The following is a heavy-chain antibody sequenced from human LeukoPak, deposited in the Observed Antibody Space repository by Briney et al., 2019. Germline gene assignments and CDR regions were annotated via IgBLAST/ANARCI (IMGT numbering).Heavy chain of an antibody. CDR3: ARGGVQLPWLNLDY. V-gene: IGHV1-3*01. CDR2: INAGNGNT. CDR1: GFTFTKFA. Sequence: ASVKVSCKASGFTFTKFAIHWVRQAPGQGLEWMGWINAGNGNTKYSQRFQGRVTITSDTSASTASMELSSLNSEDTAVYYCARGGVQLPWLNLDYWGQGTLVTVSS. J-gene: IGHJ4*02. D-gene: IGHD5-18*01.